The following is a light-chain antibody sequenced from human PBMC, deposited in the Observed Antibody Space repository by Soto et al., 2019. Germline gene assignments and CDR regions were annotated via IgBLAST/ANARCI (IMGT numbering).Light chain of an antibody. V-gene: IGKV1-5*01. J-gene: IGKJ4*02. CDR2: DAS. CDR1: QSISWD. CDR3: QQDCNYPLT. Sequence: DIPMTQSPSTLSASVGDRVTIACRASQSISWDLAWYQRTPGKAPKLLIYDASKLETGVPSRFSGSGSGTEFRLPFTRLQSVEVTASYSQQDCNYPLTFGGGTKVEI.